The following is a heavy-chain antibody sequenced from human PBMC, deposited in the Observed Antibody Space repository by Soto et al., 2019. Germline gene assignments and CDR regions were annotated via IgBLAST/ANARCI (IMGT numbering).Heavy chain of an antibody. CDR1: GYSFTSYW. J-gene: IGHJ3*02. D-gene: IGHD2-15*01. CDR3: ATSYGYCSGGSCYSGAFDI. CDR2: IYPGDSDT. Sequence: GESLKISCKGSGYSFTSYWIGWVRQMPGKGLEWMGIIYPGDSDTRYSPSFQGQVTISADKSISTAYLQWSSLKASDTAMYYCATSYGYCSGGSCYSGAFDIWGQGTMVTVSS. V-gene: IGHV5-51*01.